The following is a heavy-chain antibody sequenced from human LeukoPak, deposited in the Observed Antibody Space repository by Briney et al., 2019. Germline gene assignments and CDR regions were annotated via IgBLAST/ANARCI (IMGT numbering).Heavy chain of an antibody. J-gene: IGHJ4*02. CDR3: AREGITAAADF. Sequence: PGGSLRLSCAASGFSFSSFWMSWVRQAPGEGLEWVANIKQDGSEKYYVDSVKGRFTISRDNAKNSLYLQLNSLQAEDTAVYYCAREGITAAADFWGQGTLVTVSS. V-gene: IGHV3-7*01. D-gene: IGHD6-13*01. CDR1: GFSFSSFW. CDR2: IKQDGSEK.